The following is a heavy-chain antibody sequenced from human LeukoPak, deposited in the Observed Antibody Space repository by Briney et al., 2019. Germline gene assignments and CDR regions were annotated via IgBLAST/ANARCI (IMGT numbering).Heavy chain of an antibody. V-gene: IGHV3-23*01. CDR3: AKYYDSSGYYPGWFDP. CDR2: ISGSGGST. Sequence: GGSLRLSCAASGFTFSSYAMSWVRQAPGKGLEWVSAISGSGGSTYYADSVKGRFTISRDNSKNTLYLQMNSLRAEDTAVYYCAKYYDSSGYYPGWFDPWGQGTLVTVSS. CDR1: GFTFSSYA. D-gene: IGHD3-22*01. J-gene: IGHJ5*02.